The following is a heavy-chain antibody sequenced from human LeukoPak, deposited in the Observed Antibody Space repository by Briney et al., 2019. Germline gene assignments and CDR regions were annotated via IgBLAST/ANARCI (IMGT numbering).Heavy chain of an antibody. Sequence: SETLSLTCTVSGGSISSYYWSWIRQPPGKGLEWIGYIYYSGSTNYNPSLKSRVTISVDTSKNQFSLKLSSVTAADTAVYYCARDKRLVTMVRGVMDYHYYGMDVWGQGTMVTVSS. J-gene: IGHJ6*02. D-gene: IGHD3-10*01. CDR3: ARDKRLVTMVRGVMDYHYYGMDV. CDR2: IYYSGST. CDR1: GGSISSYY. V-gene: IGHV4-59*01.